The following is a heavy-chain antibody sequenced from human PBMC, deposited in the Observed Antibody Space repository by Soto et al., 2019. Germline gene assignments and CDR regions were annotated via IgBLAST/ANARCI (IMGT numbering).Heavy chain of an antibody. CDR2: IYHSGST. CDR1: GGSISSSNW. CDR3: VGGTLVRGVIITIAFDI. J-gene: IGHJ3*02. V-gene: IGHV4-4*02. Sequence: SETLSLTCAVSGGSISSSNWWSWVRQPPGKGLEWIGEIYHSGSTNYNPSLKSRVTISVDKSKNQFSLKLTSVTAADTAVYYCVGGTLVRGVIITIAFDIWGQGTMVTVSS. D-gene: IGHD3-10*01.